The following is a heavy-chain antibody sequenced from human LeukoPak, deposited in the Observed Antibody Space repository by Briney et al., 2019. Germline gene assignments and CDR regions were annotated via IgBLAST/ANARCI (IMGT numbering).Heavy chain of an antibody. J-gene: IGHJ3*02. Sequence: TPSETLSLTCTVSRASISDNYWSWSRQPAGKALEWIGRTYTSGDTNYNPSLKSRVAISVDTSKNQFSLKLSSVTAADTAVYYCARDKYYYDSSGLDAFDIWGQGTMVTVSS. CDR3: ARDKYYYDSSGLDAFDI. D-gene: IGHD3-22*01. CDR1: RASISDNY. CDR2: TYTSGDT. V-gene: IGHV4-4*07.